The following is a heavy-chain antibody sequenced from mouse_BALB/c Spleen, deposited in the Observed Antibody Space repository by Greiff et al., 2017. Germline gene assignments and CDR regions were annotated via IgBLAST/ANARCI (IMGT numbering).Heavy chain of an antibody. D-gene: IGHD2-12*01. CDR2: ISYSGST. Sequence: VQLKESGPSLVKPSQTLSLTCSVTGDSITSGYWNWIRKFPGNKLEYMGYISYSGSTYYNPSLKSRISITRDTSKNQYYLQLNSVTTEDTATYYCARARRAYYYAMDYWGQGTSVTVSS. J-gene: IGHJ4*01. CDR3: ARARRAYYYAMDY. V-gene: IGHV3-8*02. CDR1: GDSITSGY.